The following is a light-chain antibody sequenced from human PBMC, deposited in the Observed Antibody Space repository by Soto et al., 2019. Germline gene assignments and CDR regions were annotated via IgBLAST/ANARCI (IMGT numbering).Light chain of an antibody. CDR2: SAS. J-gene: IGKJ1*01. CDR3: LQDYNYPRT. Sequence: MKKIEPLSSLCACLRDRVTNACLASQGISNDLGWYQQKPGKAPTLLIYSASRLQDWVPSRFSGSGFGTDFPLTISSLQPEDFATYYCLQDYNYPRTFGQGTKVEIK. CDR1: QGISND. V-gene: IGKV1-6*01.